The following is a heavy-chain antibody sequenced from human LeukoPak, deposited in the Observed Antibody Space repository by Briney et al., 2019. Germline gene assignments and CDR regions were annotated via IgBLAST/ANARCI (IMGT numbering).Heavy chain of an antibody. CDR2: IYYSGST. J-gene: IGHJ6*03. Sequence: TLSLTCTVSGGSISSGDYYWSWICQPPGKGLEWIGYIYYSGSTYYNPSLKSRVTISVDTSKNQFSLKLSSVTAADTAVYYCARVVVAAMANYYYYYMDVWGKGTTVTVSS. D-gene: IGHD5-18*01. CDR1: GGSISSGDYY. V-gene: IGHV4-30-4*08. CDR3: ARVVVAAMANYYYYYMDV.